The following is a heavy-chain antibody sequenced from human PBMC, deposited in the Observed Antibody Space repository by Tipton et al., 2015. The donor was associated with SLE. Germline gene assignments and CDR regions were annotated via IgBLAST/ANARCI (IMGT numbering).Heavy chain of an antibody. V-gene: IGHV4-39*07. CDR3: ARTDYYGLAGN. Sequence: TLSLTCTVSGGSISSTSYYWGWLRQPPGKGLEWIGSIYYSGSTYYNLSLKSRVTISVDTSKNQFSLRLTSVTAADTAVYYCARTDYYGLAGNWGQGTLVTVSS. CDR2: IYYSGST. CDR1: GGSISSTSYY. D-gene: IGHD3-10*01. J-gene: IGHJ4*02.